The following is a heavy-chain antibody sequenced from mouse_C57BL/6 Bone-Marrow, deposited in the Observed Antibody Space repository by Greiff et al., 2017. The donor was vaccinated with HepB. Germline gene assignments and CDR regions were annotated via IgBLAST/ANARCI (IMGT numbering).Heavy chain of an antibody. V-gene: IGHV5-4*01. D-gene: IGHD2-3*01. Sequence: EVKLMESGGGLVKPGGSLKLSCAASGFTFSSYAMSLVRQTPEKRLEWVATISDGGSYTYYPDNVKGRFTISRDNAKNNLYLQMSHLKSEDTAMYYCARDRGGYFPMDYWGQGTSVTVSS. CDR1: GFTFSSYA. J-gene: IGHJ4*01. CDR2: ISDGGSYT. CDR3: ARDRGGYFPMDY.